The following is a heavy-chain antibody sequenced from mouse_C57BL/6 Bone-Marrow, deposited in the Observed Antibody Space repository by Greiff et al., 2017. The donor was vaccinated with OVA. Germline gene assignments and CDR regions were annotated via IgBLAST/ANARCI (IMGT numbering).Heavy chain of an antibody. V-gene: IGHV1-55*01. Sequence: VQLQQSGAEFVKPGASVKMSCKASGYTFTSYWITWVKQRPGQGLEWIGDIYPGSGSTNYNEKFKSKATLTVDTSSSTAYMQLSSLTSEDSAVYYCARDDYDEGDYWGQGTTLTVSS. D-gene: IGHD2-4*01. CDR2: IYPGSGST. CDR1: GYTFTSYW. CDR3: ARDDYDEGDY. J-gene: IGHJ2*01.